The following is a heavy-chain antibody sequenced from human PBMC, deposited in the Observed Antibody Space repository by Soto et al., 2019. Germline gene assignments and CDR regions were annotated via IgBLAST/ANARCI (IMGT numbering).Heavy chain of an antibody. CDR2: IYYSGST. CDR1: GGSISSYY. V-gene: IGHV4-59*01. Sequence: SETLSLTCTVSGGSISSYYWSWIRQPPGKGLEWIGYIYYSGSTNYNPSLKSRVTISVDTSKNQFSLKLSSVTAADTAVYYCAREPGGYSLAQRGYYYGMDVWGQGTTVTVSS. CDR3: AREPGGYSLAQRGYYYGMDV. D-gene: IGHD5-18*01. J-gene: IGHJ6*02.